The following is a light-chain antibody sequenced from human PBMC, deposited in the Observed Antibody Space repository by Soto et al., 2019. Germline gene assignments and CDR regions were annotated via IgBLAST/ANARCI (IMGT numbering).Light chain of an antibody. CDR2: GTS. CDR3: QQFGSSPGFT. J-gene: IGKJ3*01. V-gene: IGKV3-20*01. CDR1: ESIESRS. Sequence: EIVLTQSPATLSLSPGERATLSCRASESIESRSLAWYQQRPGQAPRLLLYGTSSRATGIPDRCSGSGSGTDFRLTISMLEPEDFAVYYCQQFGSSPGFTFGPGTKVDIK.